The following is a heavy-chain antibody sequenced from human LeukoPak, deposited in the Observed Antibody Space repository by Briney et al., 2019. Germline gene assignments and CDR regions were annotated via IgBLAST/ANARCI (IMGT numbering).Heavy chain of an antibody. CDR1: GFTFSSYS. V-gene: IGHV3-21*01. J-gene: IGHJ6*02. Sequence: GGSLRLSCAASGFTFSSYSMNWVRQAPGKGLEWVSSIGSSSSYIYYADSVKGRFTISRDNAKNSLYLQMNSLRAEDTAVYYCARGLDYDILSVPYGMDVWGQGTTVTVSS. CDR2: IGSSSSYI. CDR3: ARGLDYDILSVPYGMDV. D-gene: IGHD3-9*01.